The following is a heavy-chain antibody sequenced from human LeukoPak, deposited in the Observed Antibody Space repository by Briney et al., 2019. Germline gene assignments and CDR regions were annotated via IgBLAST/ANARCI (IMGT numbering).Heavy chain of an antibody. CDR2: ISYDGSNK. J-gene: IGHJ6*02. Sequence: PGGSLRLSCAASGFSFSSYAMHWVRQAPGKGLEWVAVISYDGSNKYYADSVKGRFTISRDNAKNSLYLQMNSLRAEDTAVYYCARDRETTVVIDYYYGMDVWGQGTTVTVSS. CDR1: GFSFSSYA. D-gene: IGHD4-23*01. CDR3: ARDRETTVVIDYYYGMDV. V-gene: IGHV3-30-3*01.